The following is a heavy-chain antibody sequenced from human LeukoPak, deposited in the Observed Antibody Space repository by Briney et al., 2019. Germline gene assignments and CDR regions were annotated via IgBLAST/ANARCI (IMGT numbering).Heavy chain of an antibody. CDR2: INHSGST. J-gene: IGHJ3*02. Sequence: PSETLSLTCAVYGGSFSGYYWSWIRHPPGKGLEWIGEINHSGSTNYNPSLKSRVTISVDTSKNQFSLKLSSVTAADTAVYYCARSGYCSSATCYTRDDAFDIWGQGTMVTVSS. CDR1: GGSFSGYY. V-gene: IGHV4-34*01. CDR3: ARSGYCSSATCYTRDDAFDI. D-gene: IGHD2-2*02.